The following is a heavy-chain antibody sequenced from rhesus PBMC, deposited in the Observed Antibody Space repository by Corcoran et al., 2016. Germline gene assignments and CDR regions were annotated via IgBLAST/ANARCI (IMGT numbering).Heavy chain of an antibody. CDR1: GGSISDDYY. J-gene: IGHJ6*01. D-gene: IGHD4-23*01. V-gene: IGHV4-106*01. CDR2: IYGSGAGT. CDR3: ARTVTTFFYGLDS. Sequence: QVQLQESGPGLVKPSETLSLTCAVSGGSISDDYYWSWIRQPPGKGLELIGYIYGSGAGTNYNPSLKNRVTISIDTSKNQFSLKLSSVTAADTAVYYCARTVTTFFYGLDSWGQGVVVTVSS.